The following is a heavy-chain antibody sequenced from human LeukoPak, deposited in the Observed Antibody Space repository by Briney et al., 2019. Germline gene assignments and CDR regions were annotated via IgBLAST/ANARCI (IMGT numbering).Heavy chain of an antibody. V-gene: IGHV3-30*04. CDR1: GFTFSSYA. CDR2: ISYDGSNK. Sequence: GGSLRLSCAVSGFTFSSYAMHWVRQAPGKGLEWVAVISYDGSNKYYADSVKGRFTISRDNSKNTLYLQMNSLRAEDTAVYYCARDGYSGYDMVGNWFDPWGQGTLVTVSS. J-gene: IGHJ5*02. CDR3: ARDGYSGYDMVGNWFDP. D-gene: IGHD5-12*01.